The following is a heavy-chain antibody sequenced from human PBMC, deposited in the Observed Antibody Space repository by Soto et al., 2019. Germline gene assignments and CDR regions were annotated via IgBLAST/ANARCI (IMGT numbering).Heavy chain of an antibody. Sequence: EVQLVETGGGLIQPGGSLRLSCAASGFVVTSKYMAWVRQAPGKGLEWVSVIYGNDITYYADSVKGRFIVSKDNSENTMYLQMTSMRAEETDVYYCARAYNGISSFDYWVQGTLVTVSS. D-gene: IGHD1-20*01. CDR1: GFVVTSKY. CDR3: ARAYNGISSFDY. V-gene: IGHV3-53*02. J-gene: IGHJ4*02. CDR2: IYGNDIT.